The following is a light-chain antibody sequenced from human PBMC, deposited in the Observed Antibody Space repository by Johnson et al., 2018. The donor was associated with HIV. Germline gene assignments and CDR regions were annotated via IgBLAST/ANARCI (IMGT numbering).Light chain of an antibody. Sequence: QPVLTQPPSVSAAPGQRVNISCSGHSSNIENYYVSWYQQLPGTAPKLLIYDNNKRPSGIPDRFSGSKSGTSATLGITGLQTGDEADYYCGTWDSSLSAEVFGTGTKVTVL. CDR2: DNN. CDR1: SSNIENYY. CDR3: GTWDSSLSAEV. J-gene: IGLJ1*01. V-gene: IGLV1-51*01.